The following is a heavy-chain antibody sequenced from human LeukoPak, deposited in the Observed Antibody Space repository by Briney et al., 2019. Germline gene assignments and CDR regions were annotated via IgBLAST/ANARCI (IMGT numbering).Heavy chain of an antibody. CDR2: TYRSERT. D-gene: IGHD3-9*01. CDR1: GGSLSRGSYY. Sequence: PSETLSLTCPVSGGSLSRGSYYWSWIRQPAGKGLGWIRRTYRSERTNYNTSLKSRVTISVDTSKDQFSLKLSSVTAADTAVYYCARASIWYYDILTGYYDYWGQGTLVTVSS. CDR3: ARASIWYYDILTGYYDY. V-gene: IGHV4-61*02. J-gene: IGHJ4*02.